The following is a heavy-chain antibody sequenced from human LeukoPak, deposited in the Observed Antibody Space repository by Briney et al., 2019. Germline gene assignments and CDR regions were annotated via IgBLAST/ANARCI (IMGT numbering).Heavy chain of an antibody. CDR3: ARGLSSSSWYY. CDR2: IYYSGST. CDR1: RGSISSSSYY. D-gene: IGHD6-13*01. Sequence: SETLSLTCTVSRGSISSSSYYWGWIRQPPGKGLEWIGSIYYSGSTYYNPSLKSRVTISVDTSKNQFSLKLSSVTAADTAVYYCARGLSSSSWYYWGQGTLVTVSS. J-gene: IGHJ4*02. V-gene: IGHV4-39*07.